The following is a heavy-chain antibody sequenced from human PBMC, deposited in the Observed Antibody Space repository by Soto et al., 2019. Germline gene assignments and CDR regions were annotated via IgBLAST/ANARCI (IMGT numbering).Heavy chain of an antibody. CDR2: ISGSGGST. V-gene: IGHV3-23*01. CDR1: GFTFSSYA. J-gene: IGHJ5*02. Sequence: GSLRLSCAASGFTFSSYAMSWVRQAPGKGLEWVSAISGSGGSTYYADSVKGRFTISRDNSKNTLYLQMNSLRAEDTAVYYCAKDHRAYSIFGMVIGYIWFDPWGQGTLVTVSS. D-gene: IGHD3-3*01. CDR3: AKDHRAYSIFGMVIGYIWFDP.